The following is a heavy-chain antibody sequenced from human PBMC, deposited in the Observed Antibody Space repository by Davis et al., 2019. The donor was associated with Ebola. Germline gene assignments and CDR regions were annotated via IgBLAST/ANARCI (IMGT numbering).Heavy chain of an antibody. D-gene: IGHD5-18*01. CDR3: ARAAGEQLWPYAVGY. CDR2: IYYSGIP. Sequence: PSETLSLTCTVSGVSISSGGYYWSWIRQHPGKGLEWIGYIYYSGIPYYNPSLKSRAIIPVDTSKNQFSLKLNSVTAADTAVYYCARAAGEQLWPYAVGYWGQGILVTVSS. J-gene: IGHJ4*02. V-gene: IGHV4-31*03. CDR1: GVSISSGGYY.